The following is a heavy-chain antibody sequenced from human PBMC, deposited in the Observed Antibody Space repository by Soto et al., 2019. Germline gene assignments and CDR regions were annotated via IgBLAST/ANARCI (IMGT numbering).Heavy chain of an antibody. Sequence: PGGSLRLSCAASGFSFSSCSMNWVRQAPGKGLEWVSYISSSSSTIYYTDSVKGRFTISRDNAKKSLYLQMNSLRDEDTAVYYCARDDSSGYYHVPFDYWGQGTLVTVSS. V-gene: IGHV3-48*02. CDR2: ISSSSSTI. CDR3: ARDDSSGYYHVPFDY. J-gene: IGHJ4*02. CDR1: GFSFSSCS. D-gene: IGHD3-22*01.